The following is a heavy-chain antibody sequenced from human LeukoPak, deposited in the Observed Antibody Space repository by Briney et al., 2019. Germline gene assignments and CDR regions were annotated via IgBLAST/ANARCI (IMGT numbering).Heavy chain of an antibody. J-gene: IGHJ3*02. V-gene: IGHV3-30-3*02. D-gene: IGHD3-10*02. Sequence: GGSLRLSCAASDFTFSRNGMHWVRQAPGKGLEWVAFTTRDESEKLYVDSVKGRFTIARDNSMNTLYLQMHSLRAEDSGIYYCVKDVLFAVGDAVDIWGQGTMVAVS. CDR3: VKDVLFAVGDAVDI. CDR2: TTRDESEK. CDR1: DFTFSRNG.